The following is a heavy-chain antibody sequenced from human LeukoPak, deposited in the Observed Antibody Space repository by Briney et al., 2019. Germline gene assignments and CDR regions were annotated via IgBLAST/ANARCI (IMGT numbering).Heavy chain of an antibody. CDR2: ISYDGSNK. Sequence: GGSLRLSCAASGFTFSSYAMHWVRQAPGKGLEWVAVISYDGSNKYYADSVKGRFTISRDNSKNTLYLQMNSLRAEDTAVYYCARGWDVEMATIIGYWGQGTLVTVSS. CDR1: GFTFSSYA. J-gene: IGHJ4*02. CDR3: ARGWDVEMATIIGY. V-gene: IGHV3-30-3*01. D-gene: IGHD5-24*01.